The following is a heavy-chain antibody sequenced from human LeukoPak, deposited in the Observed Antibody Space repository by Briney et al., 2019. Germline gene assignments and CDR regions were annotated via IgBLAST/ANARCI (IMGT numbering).Heavy chain of an antibody. Sequence: ASVKVSCKAFGYTFTSNYMHWVRQAPGQGPEWMGVISPSGGLTTYAQKLQGRVTMTTDTSTSTAYMELRSLRSDDTAVYYCARDLFSGNPPGYWGQGTLVTVSS. J-gene: IGHJ4*02. CDR3: ARDLFSGNPPGY. CDR1: GYTFTSNY. D-gene: IGHD4-23*01. V-gene: IGHV1-46*01. CDR2: ISPSGGLT.